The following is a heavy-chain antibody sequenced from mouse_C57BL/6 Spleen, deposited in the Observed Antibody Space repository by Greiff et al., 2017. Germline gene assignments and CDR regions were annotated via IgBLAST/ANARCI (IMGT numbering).Heavy chain of an antibody. Sequence: EVKLVESEGGLVQPGSSMKLSCTASGFTFSDYYMAWVRQVPEKGLEWVANINYDGSSTYYLDSLKSRFIISRDNAKNILYLQMSSLKSEDTATYYCAREGYYYGSSFHFDYWGQGTTLTVSS. J-gene: IGHJ2*01. CDR3: AREGYYYGSSFHFDY. CDR2: INYDGSST. CDR1: GFTFSDYY. V-gene: IGHV5-16*01. D-gene: IGHD1-1*01.